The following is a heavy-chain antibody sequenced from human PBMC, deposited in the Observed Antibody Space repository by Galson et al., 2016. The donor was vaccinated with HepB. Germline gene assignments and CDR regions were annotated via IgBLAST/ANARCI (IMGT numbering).Heavy chain of an antibody. J-gene: IGHJ4*02. CDR3: AKIAGVTYGYFDS. CDR2: INAGNGDT. CDR1: GYTFTKFG. Sequence: SVKVSCKASGYTFTKFGIHWLRQAPGQRLEWMGWINAGNGDTKYSQKFQGRFTITKDTSASTMYMELSSLGSEDTAWYYCAKIAGVTYGYFDSWGQGTLVTVSS. D-gene: IGHD1-26*01. V-gene: IGHV1-3*01.